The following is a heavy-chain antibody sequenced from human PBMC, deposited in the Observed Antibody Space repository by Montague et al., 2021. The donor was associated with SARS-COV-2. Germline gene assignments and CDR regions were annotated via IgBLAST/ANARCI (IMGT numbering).Heavy chain of an antibody. V-gene: IGHV4-4*07. CDR2: VTTSGTT. CDR1: GGSITGFS. J-gene: IGHJ4*02. Sequence: SETLSLTCAVSGGSITGFSWSWVRQPAGKGLEWIGRVTTSGTTNYSPSLRSRVTMSVDTSKTLFSLNLNSVTAADTAIYYCARTPTRPLSLDSWGQGTLVTVSS. CDR3: ARTPTRPLSLDS. D-gene: IGHD6-6*01.